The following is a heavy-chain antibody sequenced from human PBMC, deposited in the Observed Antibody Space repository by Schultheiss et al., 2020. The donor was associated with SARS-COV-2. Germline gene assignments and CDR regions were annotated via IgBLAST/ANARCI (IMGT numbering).Heavy chain of an antibody. V-gene: IGHV4-61*02. CDR1: GGSISSGSYY. J-gene: IGHJ5*01. CDR3: ARGEGFNYYGSGSYPGWFDS. CDR2: IYTSGST. Sequence: SETLSLTCTVSGGSISSGSYYWSWIRQPAGKGLEWIGRIYTSGSTNYNPSLKSRVTISVDTSKNQFSLKLSSVTAADTAVYYCARGEGFNYYGSGSYPGWFDSWGQGTLVTVSS. D-gene: IGHD3-10*01.